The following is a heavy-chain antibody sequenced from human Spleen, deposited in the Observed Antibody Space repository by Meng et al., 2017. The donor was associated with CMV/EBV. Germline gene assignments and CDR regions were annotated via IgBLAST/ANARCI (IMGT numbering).Heavy chain of an antibody. Sequence: SETLSLTCAVYGGSFSDYYWSWIRQPTGKGLEWIGEINHSGSTNYNPSLKSRVTISVDTSKNQFSLKLSSMTAADTAVYYCARGDSGTKWRGYYFDSWGQGTLVTVSS. CDR1: GGSFSDYY. CDR2: INHSGST. D-gene: IGHD3-3*01. V-gene: IGHV4-34*01. CDR3: ARGDSGTKWRGYYFDS. J-gene: IGHJ4*02.